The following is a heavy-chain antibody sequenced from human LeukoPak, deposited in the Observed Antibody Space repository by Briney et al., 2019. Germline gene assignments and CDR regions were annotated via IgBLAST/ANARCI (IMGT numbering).Heavy chain of an antibody. CDR3: AKDVRIQLWSHFDY. CDR2: MRYDGSNE. CDR1: GFTFSSFG. D-gene: IGHD5-18*01. J-gene: IGHJ4*02. V-gene: IGHV3-30*02. Sequence: GGSLRLSCAASGFTFSSFGMHWVRQAPGKGLEWVAFMRYDGSNEYYADSVKGRFTISRDNSKNTLYLQMNSLRAEDTAVYYRAKDVRIQLWSHFDYWGQGTLVTVSS.